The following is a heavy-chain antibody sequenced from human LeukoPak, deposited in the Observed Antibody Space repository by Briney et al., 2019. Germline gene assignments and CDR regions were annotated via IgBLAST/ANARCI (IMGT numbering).Heavy chain of an antibody. Sequence: PSETLTLTCTVSGGSLSTYYWSWIRQPPGKGLEWIGHINYSGSTSTNPSHKIRVTISVGTSKSQFSLKLRSATTADTAVYFCARDREQRGTFFDHWGQGTLVSVSS. V-gene: IGHV4-59*01. J-gene: IGHJ4*02. CDR1: GGSLSTYY. CDR3: ARDREQRGTFFDH. CDR2: INYSGST. D-gene: IGHD1/OR15-1a*01.